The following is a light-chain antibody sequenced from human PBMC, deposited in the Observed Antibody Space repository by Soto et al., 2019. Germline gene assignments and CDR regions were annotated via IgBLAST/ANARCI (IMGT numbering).Light chain of an antibody. V-gene: IGLV1-47*02. Sequence: QSVLTQPPSASGAPGQTVNISCSGSSPNIGSNYVYWYQQLPGTAPKLLIFSNDQLPSGVPDRFSGSKSGTSASLAISGLRSEDEADYYCAACDDSLSGWVFGGGTKLTVL. CDR3: AACDDSLSGWV. CDR1: SPNIGSNY. CDR2: SND. J-gene: IGLJ3*02.